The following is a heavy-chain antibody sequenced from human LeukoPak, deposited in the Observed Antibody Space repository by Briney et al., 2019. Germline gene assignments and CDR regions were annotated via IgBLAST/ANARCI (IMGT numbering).Heavy chain of an antibody. CDR2: IYYSVST. J-gene: IGHJ5*02. V-gene: IGHV4-31*03. CDR3: ARTKSVPAASIGFDT. Sequence: SQTLSLTCTVSGGSISSGGYYWSWIRQHPGKGLEWIGYIYYSVSTYYNQSLKSRVTISVDTSKNQFSLKLSSVTAADTAVYYCARTKSVPAASIGFDTWGQGTLVTVSS. D-gene: IGHD2-2*01. CDR1: GGSISSGGYY.